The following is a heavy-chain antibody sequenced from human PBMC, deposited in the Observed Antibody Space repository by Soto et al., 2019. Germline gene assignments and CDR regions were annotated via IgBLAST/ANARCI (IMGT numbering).Heavy chain of an antibody. V-gene: IGHV4-30-4*01. CDR2: IYYSGST. CDR3: ARGVGYYDPGDY. J-gene: IGHJ4*02. D-gene: IGHD3-22*01. CDR1: GGSISSGDYY. Sequence: PSETLSLTCTVSGGSISSGDYYWSWIRQPPGKGLEWIGYIYYSGSTYYNPSLKSRVTISVDTCKNQFSLKLSSVTAADTAVYYCARGVGYYDPGDYWGQGTLVTVSS.